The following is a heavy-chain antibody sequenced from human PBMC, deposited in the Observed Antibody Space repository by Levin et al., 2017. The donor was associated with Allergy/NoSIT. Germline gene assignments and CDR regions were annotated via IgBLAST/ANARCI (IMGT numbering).Heavy chain of an antibody. CDR3: ARVGSYGLPASDY. CDR2: IYYSGST. D-gene: IGHD5-18*01. CDR1: GGSISSYY. V-gene: IGHV4-59*01. J-gene: IGHJ4*02. Sequence: SQTLSLPCTVSGGSISSYYWSWIRPPPGKGLEWIGYIYYSGSTNYNPSLKSRVTISVDTSKNQFSLKLSSVTAADTAVYYCARVGSYGLPASDYWGQGTLVTVSS.